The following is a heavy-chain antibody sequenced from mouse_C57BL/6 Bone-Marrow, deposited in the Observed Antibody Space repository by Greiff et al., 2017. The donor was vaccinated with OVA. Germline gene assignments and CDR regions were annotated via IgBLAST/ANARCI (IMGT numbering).Heavy chain of an antibody. D-gene: IGHD2-4*01. CDR3: ARSGIYYESVAY. CDR2: INPGSGGT. V-gene: IGHV1-54*01. CDR1: GYAFTNYL. Sequence: QVQLQQSGAELVRPGPSVKVSCKASGYAFTNYLIEWVKQRPGQGLEWIGVINPGSGGTNYNEKFKGKATLTADKSSSTSYMQLSSLASEDSAVYFCARSGIYYESVAYWGQGTLVTVSA. J-gene: IGHJ3*01.